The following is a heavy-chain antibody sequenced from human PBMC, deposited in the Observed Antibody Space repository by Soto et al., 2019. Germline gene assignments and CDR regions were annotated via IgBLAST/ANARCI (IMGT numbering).Heavy chain of an antibody. D-gene: IGHD6-25*01. CDR2: IIPVFGTT. CDR1: EDIFGSSG. Sequence: QAQVVQSGPEVAKPGSSVKVSCKASEDIFGSSGFSWVRQAPGLGLEWMGGIIPVFGTTEYAEKFRGRVTLSADDDKRTVYMELDSLTSDGTAVYYCATGDTGEAATPGPLDLWGQGTLVTV. CDR3: ATGDTGEAATPGPLDL. J-gene: IGHJ4*02. V-gene: IGHV1-69*01.